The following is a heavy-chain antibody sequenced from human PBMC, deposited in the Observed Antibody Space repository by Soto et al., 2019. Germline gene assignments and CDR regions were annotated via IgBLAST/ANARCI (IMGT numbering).Heavy chain of an antibody. D-gene: IGHD2-2*03. CDR2: IDDGGAST. V-gene: IGHV3-23*01. Sequence: PGGSLRLSCEASGFTFINYAMSWVRQAPGKGLEWVSGIDDGGASTYYADSMKGRFTISRDNSKNTLYLQMNGLRDEDTAVYCCAQDVYRSASMDSFDTGCQGTLVTVST. CDR3: AQDVYRSASMDSFDT. CDR1: GFTFINYA. J-gene: IGHJ5*02.